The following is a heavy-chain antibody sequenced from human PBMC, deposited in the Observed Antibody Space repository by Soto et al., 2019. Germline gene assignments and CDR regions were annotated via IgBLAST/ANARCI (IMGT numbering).Heavy chain of an antibody. J-gene: IGHJ6*02. CDR2: IGSSGGGT. D-gene: IGHD4-4*01. V-gene: IGHV3-23*01. CDR3: VRHAKLTSVTANVGYYYGLDI. CDR1: GFALSSYD. Sequence: PGGSLRLSCGASGFALSSYDMGWVRLAPGKGLEWVSVIGSSGGGTYYADSVKGRFTISRDNSKLYLQMSRLRAEDTALYMCVRHAKLTSVTANVGYYYGLDIWGQGTTVTVSS.